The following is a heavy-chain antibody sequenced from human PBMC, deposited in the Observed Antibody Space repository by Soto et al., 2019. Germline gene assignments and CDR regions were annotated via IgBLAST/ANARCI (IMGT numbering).Heavy chain of an antibody. D-gene: IGHD2-15*01. V-gene: IGHV4-59*01. Sequence: SETLSLTCTVSGGSISSYYWSWIRQPPGKGLEWIGYIYYSGSTNYNPSLKSRVTISVDTSKNQFSLKLSSVTAADTAVYYCAIEEGYCSGGSCYADAFDIWGQGTMVTVSS. CDR1: GGSISSYY. CDR2: IYYSGST. CDR3: AIEEGYCSGGSCYADAFDI. J-gene: IGHJ3*02.